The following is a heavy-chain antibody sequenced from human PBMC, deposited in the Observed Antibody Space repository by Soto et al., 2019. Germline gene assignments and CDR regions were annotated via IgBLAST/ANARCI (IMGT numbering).Heavy chain of an antibody. V-gene: IGHV5-51*01. CDR1: GYSFTSYW. CDR2: IYPGDSDT. D-gene: IGHD2-21*02. CDR3: ARQAYCGGDCYPNDAFDI. J-gene: IGHJ3*02. Sequence: GESLKISCKGSGYSFTSYWIGWVRQMPGKGLEWMGIIYPGDSDTRYSPSLQGQVTISADKSISTAYLQWSSLKASDTAMYYCARQAYCGGDCYPNDAFDIWGQGTMVTVSS.